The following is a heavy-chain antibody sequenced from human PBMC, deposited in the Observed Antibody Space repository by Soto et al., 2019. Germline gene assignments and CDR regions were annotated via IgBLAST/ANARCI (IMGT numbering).Heavy chain of an antibody. Sequence: SLRLSCAASGFTFSSYSMNWVRQAPGKGLEWVSSISSSSSYIYYADSVKGRFTISRDNAKNSLYLQMNSLRAEDTAVYYCARDHAYCSGGSCYLDYYYMDVWGKGTTVTVSS. V-gene: IGHV3-21*01. CDR2: ISSSSSYI. D-gene: IGHD2-15*01. CDR3: ARDHAYCSGGSCYLDYYYMDV. J-gene: IGHJ6*03. CDR1: GFTFSSYS.